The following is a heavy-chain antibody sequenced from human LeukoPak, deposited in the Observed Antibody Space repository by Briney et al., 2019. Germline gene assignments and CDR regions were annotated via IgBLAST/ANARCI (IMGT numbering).Heavy chain of an antibody. CDR2: IIPIFGTA. J-gene: IGHJ3*01. V-gene: IGHV1-69*05. CDR1: GGTFSSYA. Sequence: SVKVSCKASGGTFSSYAISWVRQAPGQGLEWMGGIIPIFGTANYAQKFQGRVTITTDESTSTAYMELSSLRSEDTAVYYCARDGINIVVVRRAAFDFWGQGTMVTVSS. CDR3: ARDGINIVVVRRAAFDF. D-gene: IGHD2-21*01.